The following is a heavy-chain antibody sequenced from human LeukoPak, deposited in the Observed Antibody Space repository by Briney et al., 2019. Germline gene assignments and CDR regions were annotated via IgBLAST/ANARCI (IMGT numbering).Heavy chain of an antibody. CDR2: IYYSGST. D-gene: IGHD3-22*01. CDR3: ARSYDSSGYYLVY. J-gene: IGHJ4*02. V-gene: IGHV4-39*01. CDR1: GGSISSSIYY. Sequence: SETLSLTCTVSGGSISSSIYYWGWIRQPPGKGLEWIGSIYYSGSTYYNPSLKSRVTISVDTSKNQFSLKLSSVTAADTAVYYCARSYDSSGYYLVYWGQGTLVTVSS.